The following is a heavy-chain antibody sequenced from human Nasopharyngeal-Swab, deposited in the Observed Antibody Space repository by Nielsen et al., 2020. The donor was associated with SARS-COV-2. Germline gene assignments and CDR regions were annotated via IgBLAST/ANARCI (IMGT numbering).Heavy chain of an antibody. CDR3: ARDLGYGSGSYYKYYYYYYGMDV. Sequence: RQAPGKGLEWMGEINHSGSTRYNPSLKRRVTISVDTSKNQFSLKLSSVTAADTAVYYCARDLGYGSGSYYKYYYYYYGMDVWGQGTTVTVSS. J-gene: IGHJ6*02. CDR2: INHSGST. V-gene: IGHV4-34*13. D-gene: IGHD3-10*01.